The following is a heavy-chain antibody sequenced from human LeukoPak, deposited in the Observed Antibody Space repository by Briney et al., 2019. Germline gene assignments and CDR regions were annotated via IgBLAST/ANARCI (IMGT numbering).Heavy chain of an antibody. J-gene: IGHJ4*02. CDR2: IKSDGSSS. V-gene: IGHV3-74*01. CDR3: ASFSYASSWSPH. CDR1: GFTFSAYW. Sequence: GGSLRLSCAASGFTFSAYWMHWVRQAPGKGLVWVSRIKSDGSSSSYADSVKGRFTISRDNAKNTLYLQMNSLRAEDSAVYYCASFSYASSWSPHWGQGTLVPVSS. D-gene: IGHD6-13*01.